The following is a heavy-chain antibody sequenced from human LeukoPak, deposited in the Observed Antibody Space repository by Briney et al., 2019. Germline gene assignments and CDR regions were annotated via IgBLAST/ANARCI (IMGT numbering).Heavy chain of an antibody. V-gene: IGHV3-49*03. Sequence: GGSLRISCTVSGFTFGDYAMSWFRQAPGKGLEWVGFIKSKAYGGTTEYAASVKGRFTISRDDSKSIVYLQMNSLKTEDTAMYYCTRSPRVTRIDYWGQGTLVTVSS. CDR3: TRSPRVTRIDY. CDR2: IKSKAYGGTT. D-gene: IGHD2-21*02. CDR1: GFTFGDYA. J-gene: IGHJ4*02.